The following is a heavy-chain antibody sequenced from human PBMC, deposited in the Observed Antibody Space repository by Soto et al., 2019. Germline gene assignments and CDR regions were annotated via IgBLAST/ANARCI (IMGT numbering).Heavy chain of an antibody. V-gene: IGHV4-31*03. CDR1: GGSISSGGYY. CDR3: ARDRSRGSGTGDYYYGMDV. Sequence: QVQLQESGPGLVKPSQTLSLTCTVSGGSISSGGYYWSWIRQHPGKGLEWIGYIYYSGSTNYNPSLNSRVTISVDTTKNQFSLKLSSVTAADTAVYYCARDRSRGSGTGDYYYGMDVWGQGTTVTVSS. CDR2: IYYSGST. D-gene: IGHD6-25*01. J-gene: IGHJ6*02.